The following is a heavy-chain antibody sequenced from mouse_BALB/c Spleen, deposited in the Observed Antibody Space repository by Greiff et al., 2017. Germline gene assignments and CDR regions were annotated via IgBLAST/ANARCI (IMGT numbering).Heavy chain of an antibody. CDR3: ARGGNFFAY. J-gene: IGHJ3*01. V-gene: IGHV1S137*01. CDR1: GYTFTDYA. CDR2: ISTYYGDA. Sequence: QVQLKQSGAELVRPGVSVKISCKGSGYTFTDYAMHWVKQSHAKSLEWIGVISTYYGDASYNQKFKGKATMTVDKSSSTAYMELARLTSEDSAIYYCARGGNFFAYWGQGTLVTVSA. D-gene: IGHD2-1*01.